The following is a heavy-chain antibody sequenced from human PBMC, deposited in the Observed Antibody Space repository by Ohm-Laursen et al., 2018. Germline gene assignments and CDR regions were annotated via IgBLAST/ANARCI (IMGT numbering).Heavy chain of an antibody. J-gene: IGHJ4*02. CDR2: ISWNSGSI. CDR1: GFTFDDYA. V-gene: IGHV3-9*01. Sequence: SLRLSCSASGFTFDDYAMHWVRQAPGKGLEWVSGISWNSGSIGYADSVKGRFTISRDNAKNSLYLQMDSLRAEDTALYYCAKRAGHYFDYWGQGTLVTVSS. CDR3: AKRAGHYFDY.